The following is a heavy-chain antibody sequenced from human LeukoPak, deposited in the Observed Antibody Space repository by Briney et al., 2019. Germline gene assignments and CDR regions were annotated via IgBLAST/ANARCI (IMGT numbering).Heavy chain of an antibody. V-gene: IGHV3-7*01. J-gene: IGHJ4*02. CDR2: IKQDGSEK. D-gene: IGHD5-24*01. CDR1: GFTVSSNY. Sequence: GGSLRLSCAASGFTVSSNYMSWVRQAPGKGLEWVANIKQDGSEKYYVDSVKGRFTISRDNAKNSLYLQMNSLRAEDTAVYYCARRRWLQFGRYFDYWGQGTLVTVSS. CDR3: ARRRWLQFGRYFDY.